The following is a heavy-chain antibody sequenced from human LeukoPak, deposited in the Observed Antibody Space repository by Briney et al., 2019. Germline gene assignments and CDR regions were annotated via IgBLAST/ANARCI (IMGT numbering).Heavy chain of an antibody. V-gene: IGHV1-3*01. CDR1: RFPFTSYA. Sequence: GASVEVSCTASRFPFTSYAMHWVRQAPGQRLEWMGWIHLGNGNTEYSEKFQGRVTITRDTPATTTYMEVSSLRSEDTAVYYCARVDGSGPNAPHDFWGQGSLVTVSS. J-gene: IGHJ4*02. D-gene: IGHD3-10*01. CDR2: IHLGNGNT. CDR3: ARVDGSGPNAPHDF.